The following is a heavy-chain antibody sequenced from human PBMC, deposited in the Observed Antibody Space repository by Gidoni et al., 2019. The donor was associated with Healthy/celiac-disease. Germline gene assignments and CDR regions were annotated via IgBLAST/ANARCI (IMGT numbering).Heavy chain of an antibody. CDR1: GGSISSYY. CDR3: ARQAIEMVRGVRGAFDI. CDR2: IYYSGST. D-gene: IGHD3-10*01. Sequence: QVQLQESGPGLVKPSETLSLTCTVSGGSISSYYWSWIRQPPGKGLEWIGYIYYSGSTNYNPSLKSRVTISVDTSKNQFSLKLSSVTAADTAVYYCARQAIEMVRGVRGAFDIWGQGTMVTVSS. V-gene: IGHV4-59*08. J-gene: IGHJ3*02.